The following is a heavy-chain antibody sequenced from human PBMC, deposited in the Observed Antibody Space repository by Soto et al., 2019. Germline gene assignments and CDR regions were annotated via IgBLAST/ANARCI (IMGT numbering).Heavy chain of an antibody. CDR1: GYTFTGYA. CDR2: INAGNGNT. Sequence: QVQLVQSGAEEKKPGASVKVSCKASGYTFTGYAMHWVRQAPGQRLEWMGWINAGNGNTKYSQKFQGRVTITRDTSASTAYMELSSLRSEDTAVYYLARDVAVAADFDYWGQGTLVTVSS. D-gene: IGHD6-19*01. V-gene: IGHV1-3*05. CDR3: ARDVAVAADFDY. J-gene: IGHJ4*02.